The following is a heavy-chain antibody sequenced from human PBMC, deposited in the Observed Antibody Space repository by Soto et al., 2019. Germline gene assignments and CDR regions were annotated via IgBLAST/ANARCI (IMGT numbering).Heavy chain of an antibody. Sequence: PGGSLRLSCAASGFTFSSYAMHWVRQAPGKGLEWVAVISYDGSNKYYADSVKGRFTISRDNSKNTLYLQMNSLRAEDTAVYYCARDSGSSGYYIFDYWGQGTLVTVSS. CDR2: ISYDGSNK. CDR3: ARDSGSSGYYIFDY. J-gene: IGHJ4*02. CDR1: GFTFSSYA. D-gene: IGHD3-22*01. V-gene: IGHV3-30-3*01.